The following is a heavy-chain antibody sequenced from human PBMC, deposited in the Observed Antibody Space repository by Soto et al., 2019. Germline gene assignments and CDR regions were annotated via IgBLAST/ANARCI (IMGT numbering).Heavy chain of an antibody. V-gene: IGHV4-61*01. CDR2: IYYSGST. Sequence: PSETLSLTCTACRGRVKIGLYYWSWIRKPPGKGLGWIGYIYYSGSTNYNPSLKSRVTISVDTSKNQFSLKLSSVTAADTAVYYCARGVGSSGWYGYYYYYGMDVWGQGTTVTVSS. D-gene: IGHD6-19*01. J-gene: IGHJ6*02. CDR1: RGRVKIGLYY. CDR3: ARGVGSSGWYGYYYYYGMDV.